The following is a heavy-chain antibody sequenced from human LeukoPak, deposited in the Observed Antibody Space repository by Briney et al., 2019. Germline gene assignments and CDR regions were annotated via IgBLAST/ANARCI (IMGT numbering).Heavy chain of an antibody. Sequence: PSETLSLTCTVSDGSISSYYWSWIRQPPGKGLEWIRYIYYSGSTNYNPSLKSRVTISVDTSKNQFSLKLSSVTAADTAVYYCARARYYYDSSGYSRQYYFDYWGQGTLVTVSS. CDR3: ARARYYYDSSGYSRQYYFDY. V-gene: IGHV4-59*01. CDR2: IYYSGST. D-gene: IGHD3-22*01. CDR1: DGSISSYY. J-gene: IGHJ4*02.